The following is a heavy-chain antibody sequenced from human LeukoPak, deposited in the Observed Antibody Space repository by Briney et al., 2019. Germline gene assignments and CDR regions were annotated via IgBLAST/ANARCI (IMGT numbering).Heavy chain of an antibody. D-gene: IGHD3-10*01. CDR3: ARDFSVRGGTPDY. Sequence: SVKVSCKASGGTFSSYAISWVRQAPGQGLEWMGRIIPILGIANYAQKFQGRVTITADKSTSTAYMELSSLRSEDTAVYYCARDFSVRGGTPDYWGQGTLVTVSS. V-gene: IGHV1-69*04. J-gene: IGHJ4*02. CDR2: IIPILGIA. CDR1: GGTFSSYA.